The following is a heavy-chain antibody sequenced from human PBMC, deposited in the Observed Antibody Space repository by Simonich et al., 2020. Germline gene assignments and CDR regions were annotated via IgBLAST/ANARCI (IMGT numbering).Heavy chain of an antibody. CDR3: ARARGDSSSWYFDY. CDR1: GFTFGSYS. CDR2: ISSSSSYI. D-gene: IGHD6-13*01. V-gene: IGHV3-21*01. J-gene: IGHJ4*02. Sequence: EVQLVESGGGLVKPGGSLRLSCAASGFTFGSYSMNWVRQAPGNGWGWVSYISSSSSYINDPDSVKGRFTNSRDNAKNSLYLQRNSLRAEDTAVYYCARARGDSSSWYFDYWGQGTLVTVSS.